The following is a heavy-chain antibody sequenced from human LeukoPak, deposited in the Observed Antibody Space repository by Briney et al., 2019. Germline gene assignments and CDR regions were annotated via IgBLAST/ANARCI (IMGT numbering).Heavy chain of an antibody. V-gene: IGHV4-34*01. Sequence: SETLSLTCAVYGGSFSGYYWSWICQPPGKGLEWIGEINHSGSTNYNPSLKSRVTISVDTSKNQFSLKLSSVTAADTAVYYCARHRTGYTFGFDYWGQGTLVTVSS. J-gene: IGHJ4*02. D-gene: IGHD5-18*01. CDR3: ARHRTGYTFGFDY. CDR1: GGSFSGYY. CDR2: INHSGST.